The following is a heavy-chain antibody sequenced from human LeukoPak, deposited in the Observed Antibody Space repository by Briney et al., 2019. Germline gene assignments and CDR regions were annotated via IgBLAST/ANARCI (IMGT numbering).Heavy chain of an antibody. CDR3: ARGARRIQKVSRGSLPGDY. D-gene: IGHD2-15*01. J-gene: IGHJ4*02. CDR2: INHAGGT. Sequence: PSETLSLTCAVYGGPFSGHYWSWIRQSPGKGLEWIGEINHAGGTNYNPSLKSRVTISVDTSKNQFSLNLTSVTAADTAVYYCARGARRIQKVSRGSLPGDYWGQGALVTVSS. V-gene: IGHV4-34*01. CDR1: GGPFSGHY.